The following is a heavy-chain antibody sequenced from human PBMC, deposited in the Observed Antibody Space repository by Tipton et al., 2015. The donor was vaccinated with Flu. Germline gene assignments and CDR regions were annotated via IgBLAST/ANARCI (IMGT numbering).Heavy chain of an antibody. CDR1: GDSITYYY. D-gene: IGHD3-10*01. V-gene: IGHV4-4*07. CDR3: ARGSGSGTYVIFDY. J-gene: IGHJ4*02. CDR2: IYTTGST. Sequence: TLSLTCSVSGDSITYYYWTWIRQPAGKGLEWIGRIYTTGSTNYNPSLKSRVTMSVETSKNQFSLKLSSVTAADTAVYYCARGSGSGTYVIFDYWGQGTLVTVSS.